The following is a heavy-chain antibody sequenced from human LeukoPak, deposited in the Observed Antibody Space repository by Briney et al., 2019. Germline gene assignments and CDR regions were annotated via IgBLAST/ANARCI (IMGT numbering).Heavy chain of an antibody. CDR2: ITTAGTFK. Sequence: PGGSLRLSCAASGFTFSNYGMNWVRQAPGKGLEWISSITTAGTFKYYADSLRGRFTISRDNAKNSLFLQMDGLRAEDTAVYYCARNPNRGTFDIWGQGTMVTVSS. CDR1: GFTFSNYG. J-gene: IGHJ3*02. D-gene: IGHD6-13*01. V-gene: IGHV3-21*01. CDR3: ARNPNRGTFDI.